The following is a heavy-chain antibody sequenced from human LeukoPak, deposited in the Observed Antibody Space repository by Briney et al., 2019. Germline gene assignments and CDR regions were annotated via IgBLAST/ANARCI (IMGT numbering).Heavy chain of an antibody. J-gene: IGHJ4*02. CDR2: INPRGGST. V-gene: IGHV1-46*01. CDR1: GYTFTSYY. Sequence: ASVKVSCKASGYTFTSYYMHWVRQAPGQGLEWMGRINPRGGSTSCAQKFQGRVTMPRDMSTSTVYMELSSLRSEDTAVYYCAREGAYSTLDYWGQGTLVTVSS. CDR3: AREGAYSTLDY. D-gene: IGHD2-2*01.